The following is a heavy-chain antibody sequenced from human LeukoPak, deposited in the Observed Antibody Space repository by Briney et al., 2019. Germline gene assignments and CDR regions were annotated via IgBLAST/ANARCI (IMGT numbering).Heavy chain of an antibody. CDR2: TNPNSGGT. J-gene: IGHJ4*02. V-gene: IGHV1-2*02. CDR1: GYTFTGYY. CDR3: ARDKRGYSGYGEDG. Sequence: GASVKVSCKASGYTFTGYYMHWVRQAPGQGLEWMGWTNPNSGGTNYAQKFQGRVTMTRDTSISTAYMELSRLRSDDTAVYYCARDKRGYSGYGEDGWGQGTLVTVSS. D-gene: IGHD5-12*01.